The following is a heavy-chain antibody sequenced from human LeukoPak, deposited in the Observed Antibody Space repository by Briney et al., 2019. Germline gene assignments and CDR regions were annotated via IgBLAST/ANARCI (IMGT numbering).Heavy chain of an antibody. J-gene: IGHJ5*02. D-gene: IGHD6-13*01. CDR1: GGSISSYY. Sequence: PSETLSLTCTVSGGSISSYYWSWIRQPPGKGLEWIAYISDIGSINYNPSLKSRVTISLDTSKNQFSLKLSSVTAADTAVYYCARRGRYSSSWNWFDPWGQGTLVTVSS. V-gene: IGHV4-59*08. CDR3: ARRGRYSSSWNWFDP. CDR2: ISDIGSI.